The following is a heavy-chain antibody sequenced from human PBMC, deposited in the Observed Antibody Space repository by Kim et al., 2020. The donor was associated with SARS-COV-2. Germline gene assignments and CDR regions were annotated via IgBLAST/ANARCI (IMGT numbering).Heavy chain of an antibody. Sequence: GGSLRLSCVASGFTFSSYAMHWVRQAPGKGLEWVAVISYDGSNKYYADSVKGRFTISRDNSKNTLYLQMNSLRAEDTAMYYCAREVVGVGAYNDYWGQGT. D-gene: IGHD1-26*01. J-gene: IGHJ4*02. CDR1: GFTFSSYA. CDR2: ISYDGSNK. V-gene: IGHV3-30-3*01. CDR3: AREVVGVGAYNDY.